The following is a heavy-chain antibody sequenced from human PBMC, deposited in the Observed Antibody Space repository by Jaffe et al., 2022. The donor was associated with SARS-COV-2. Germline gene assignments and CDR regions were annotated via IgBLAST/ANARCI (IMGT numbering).Heavy chain of an antibody. CDR1: GGSLSLNY. D-gene: IGHD2-2*01. J-gene: IGHJ3*02. CDR3: ARKPLLHSTVNPGAFDI. CDR2: INYTGSA. V-gene: IGHV4-34*02. Sequence: QVQLQQWGAGLLKPSETLSLNCAVYGGSLSLNYWTWIRQPPGKGLEWIGEINYTGSADYNPSLRSRVSISIDTSKNHFSLKLSSVTAADTAVYYCARKPLLHSTVNPGAFDIWGQGTMVTVSS.